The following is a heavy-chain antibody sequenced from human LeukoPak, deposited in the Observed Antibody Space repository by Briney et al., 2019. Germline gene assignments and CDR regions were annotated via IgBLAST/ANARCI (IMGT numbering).Heavy chain of an antibody. D-gene: IGHD3-10*01. CDR1: GYTFTGYY. CDR3: ATSGDSTSYYYYGMDV. Sequence: ASVKVSCKASGYTFTGYYMYWVRQAPGQGLEWMGWINPNSGGTNYAQKFQGRVTMTRDTSISTAYMELSRLRSDDTAVYYCATSGDSTSYYYYGMDVWGQGTTVTVSS. J-gene: IGHJ6*02. CDR2: INPNSGGT. V-gene: IGHV1-2*02.